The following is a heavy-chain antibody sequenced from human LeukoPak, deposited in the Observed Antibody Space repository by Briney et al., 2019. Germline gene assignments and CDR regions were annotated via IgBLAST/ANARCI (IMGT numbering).Heavy chain of an antibody. CDR1: GFTFSSYE. D-gene: IGHD3-22*01. V-gene: IGHV3-48*03. J-gene: IGHJ4*02. Sequence: GGSLRLSCAASGFTFSSYEMNWVRQAPGKGLERVSYISSSGSTIYYADSVKGRFTISRDNAKNSLYLQMNSLRGEDTAVYYCATGGVHYYDSSADYWGQGTLVTVSS. CDR2: ISSSGSTI. CDR3: ATGGVHYYDSSADY.